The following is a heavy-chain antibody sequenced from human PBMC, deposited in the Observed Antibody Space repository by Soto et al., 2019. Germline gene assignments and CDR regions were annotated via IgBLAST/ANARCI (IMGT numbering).Heavy chain of an antibody. Sequence: GSGPTLVNPTQTLTLTCTFSGFSLSTSGVGVGWIRQPPGKALEWLALIYWDDDKRHSPSLKSRLTITKDTSKNQVVLTMTNMDPVDTATYYCAHRRDYDILTGYFDYWGQGTLVTVSS. CDR3: AHRRDYDILTGYFDY. CDR2: IYWDDDK. CDR1: GFSLSTSGVG. J-gene: IGHJ4*02. D-gene: IGHD3-9*01. V-gene: IGHV2-5*02.